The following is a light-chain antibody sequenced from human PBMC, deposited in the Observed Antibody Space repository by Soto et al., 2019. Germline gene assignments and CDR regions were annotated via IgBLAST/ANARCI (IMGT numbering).Light chain of an antibody. J-gene: IGLJ3*02. CDR3: SSYTLRNTLVL. Sequence: QSALTQPASVSGSPGQSITISCTGTSSDVGGYNFVSWYQQHPGKAPRLIIYEVSSRPSGVSYRFSGSKSGNTASLTIPGLQAEDEADYYCSSYTLRNTLVLFGGGTQLTVL. CDR2: EVS. CDR1: SSDVGGYNF. V-gene: IGLV2-14*01.